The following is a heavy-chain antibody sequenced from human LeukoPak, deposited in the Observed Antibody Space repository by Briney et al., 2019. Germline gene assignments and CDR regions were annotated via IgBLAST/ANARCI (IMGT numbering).Heavy chain of an antibody. D-gene: IGHD6-6*01. J-gene: IGHJ6*03. CDR1: GYTFTSYG. CDR3: ARDLGAARLSYYYYMDV. CDR2: ISAYNGNT. Sequence: ASVKVSCKASGYTFTSYGISWVRQAPGQGLEWMGWISAYNGNTNYAQKLQGRVTMTTDTSTSTAYMELRSLRSDDTAVHYCARDLGAARLSYYYYMDVWGKGTTVTVSS. V-gene: IGHV1-18*01.